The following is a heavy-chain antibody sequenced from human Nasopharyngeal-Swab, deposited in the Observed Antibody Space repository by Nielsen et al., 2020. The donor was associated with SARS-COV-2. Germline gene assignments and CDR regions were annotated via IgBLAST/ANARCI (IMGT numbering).Heavy chain of an antibody. D-gene: IGHD6-19*01. CDR1: GGFISNYY. V-gene: IGHV4-59*08. J-gene: IGHJ6*02. CDR2: IHDSGNT. Sequence: SETLSLTCTVSGGFISNYYWSWIRQPPGKGLEWIGDIHDSGNTNYNPSLKSRVTISVDTSKNQFSLKLTSVTAADPAVYYCARRSLRSVSGGMDVWGQGTTVTVSS. CDR3: ARRSLRSVSGGMDV.